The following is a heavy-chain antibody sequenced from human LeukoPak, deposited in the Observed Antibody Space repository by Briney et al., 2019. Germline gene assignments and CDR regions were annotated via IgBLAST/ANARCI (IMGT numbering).Heavy chain of an antibody. Sequence: ASVKVSCKASGYTFTGYYMHWVRPAPGQGLAWMGWINPNSGGTNYAQKFQGRVTMTRDTSISTAYMELSRLRSDDTAVYYCARDGDGYNLYYFDYWGQGTLVTVSS. V-gene: IGHV1-2*02. J-gene: IGHJ4*02. CDR2: INPNSGGT. CDR3: ARDGDGYNLYYFDY. D-gene: IGHD5-24*01. CDR1: GYTFTGYY.